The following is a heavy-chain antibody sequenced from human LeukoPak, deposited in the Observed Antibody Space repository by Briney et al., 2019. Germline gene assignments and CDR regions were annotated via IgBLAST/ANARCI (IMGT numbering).Heavy chain of an antibody. V-gene: IGHV3-15*01. CDR3: TTVEYSYGYGRIDY. CDR2: IKSKTDGGTT. Sequence: GGSLRLSCAASGFTFSNAWMSWVRQAPGKGLEWAVRIKSKTDGGTTDYAAPVKGRFTISRDDSKNTLYLQMNSLKTEDTAVYYCTTVEYSYGYGRIDYWGQGTLVTVSS. D-gene: IGHD5-18*01. J-gene: IGHJ4*02. CDR1: GFTFSNAW.